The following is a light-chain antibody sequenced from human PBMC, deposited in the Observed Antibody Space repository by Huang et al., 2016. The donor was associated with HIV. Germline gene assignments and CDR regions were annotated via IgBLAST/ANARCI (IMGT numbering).Light chain of an antibody. V-gene: IGKV3-15*01. Sequence: VLTQSPATLSVSLGESATVSCRASQNIGANLAWYQQRPGQAPRLLIQGASTRAPSVPARFSGSGSGTEFALTISSLRSEDSAVYYCYQYKHSFGQGTKLEIK. CDR2: GAS. CDR3: YQYKHS. CDR1: QNIGAN. J-gene: IGKJ2*01.